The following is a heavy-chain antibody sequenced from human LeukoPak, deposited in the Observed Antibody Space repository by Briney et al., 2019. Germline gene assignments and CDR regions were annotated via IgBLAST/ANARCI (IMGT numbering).Heavy chain of an antibody. V-gene: IGHV4-34*01. CDR1: VGSFTDYF. Sequence: SETLSLTCTVYVGSFTDYFGTWSRESPGEGREWIGEINDYAGDTNYNPSLNSRVSISLEKSKNQFSLELRSVTAADTAVYYCARGRIAKIVVVHSFSYGMDVWGQGTTVTVSS. CDR3: ARGRIAKIVVVHSFSYGMDV. CDR2: INDYAGDT. D-gene: IGHD3-22*01. J-gene: IGHJ6*02.